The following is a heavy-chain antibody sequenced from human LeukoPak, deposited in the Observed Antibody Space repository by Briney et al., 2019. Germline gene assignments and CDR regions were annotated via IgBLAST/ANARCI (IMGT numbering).Heavy chain of an antibody. CDR3: ARDMKAPAAYNWFDP. CDR2: MNPNSGNT. V-gene: IGHV1-8*03. J-gene: IGHJ5*02. Sequence: ASVKVSCKASGYTFTSYDINWVRQATGQGLEWMGWMNPNSGNTGYAQKFQGRVTITRNTSISTAYMELSSLRSEDTAVYYCARDMKAPAAYNWFDPWGQGTLVTVSS. D-gene: IGHD6-13*01. CDR1: GYTFTSYD.